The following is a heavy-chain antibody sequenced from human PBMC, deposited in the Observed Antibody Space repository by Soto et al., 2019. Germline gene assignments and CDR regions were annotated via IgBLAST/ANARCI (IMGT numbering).Heavy chain of an antibody. J-gene: IGHJ6*03. CDR1: SGSISSSNW. CDR2: IYHSGST. V-gene: IGHV4-4*02. D-gene: IGHD2-2*01. CDR3: ARVVVPAAISVRRGYYYMDV. Sequence: SETLSLTCAVSSGSISSSNWWSWVRQPPGKGLEWIGEIYHSGSTNYNPSLKSRVTISVDKSKNQFSLKLSSVTAADTAVYYCARVVVPAAISVRRGYYYMDVWGKGTTVTVSS.